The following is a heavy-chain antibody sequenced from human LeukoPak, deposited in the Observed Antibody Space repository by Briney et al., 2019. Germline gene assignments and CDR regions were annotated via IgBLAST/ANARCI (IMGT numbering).Heavy chain of an antibody. Sequence: SGPTLVNPTQTLTLTCTFSGFSLSTSGMCVNWIRQPPGKALEWLARIDWDDDKYYSISLKTRLTLSKDTSKNQVVLTMTNMDPVDTATYYCARINRGRDGYKPIDYWGQGTLVTVSS. CDR2: IDWDDDK. D-gene: IGHD5-24*01. CDR3: ARINRGRDGYKPIDY. J-gene: IGHJ4*02. V-gene: IGHV2-70*11. CDR1: GFSLSTSGMC.